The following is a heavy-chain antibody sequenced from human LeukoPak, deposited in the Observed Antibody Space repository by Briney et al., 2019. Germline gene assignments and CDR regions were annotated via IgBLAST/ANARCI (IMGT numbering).Heavy chain of an antibody. CDR2: IYYSGST. V-gene: IGHV4-59*08. CDR3: ARGGVAVVGNAPSSGFDY. J-gene: IGHJ4*02. Sequence: SETLSLTCTVSGGSISSYYWSWIRQPPGKGLEWIGYIYYSGSTNYNPSLKSRVTISVGTSKNQFSLQLNSVTPEDTAVYYCARGGVAVVGNAPSSGFDYWGQGTLVTVSS. D-gene: IGHD6-13*01. CDR1: GGSISSYY.